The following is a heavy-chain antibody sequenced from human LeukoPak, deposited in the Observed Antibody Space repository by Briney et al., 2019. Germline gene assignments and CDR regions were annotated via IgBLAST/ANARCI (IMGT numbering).Heavy chain of an antibody. V-gene: IGHV4-39*07. CDR3: ASSGWYSEYFQH. Sequence: SETLSLTCTVSGGSISSSSYYWGWIRQPPGKGLEWIGSIYYSGSTNYNPSLKSRVTISVDTSKNQFSLKLSSVTAADTAVYYCASSGWYSEYFQHWGQGTLVTVSS. D-gene: IGHD6-19*01. CDR1: GGSISSSSYY. J-gene: IGHJ1*01. CDR2: IYYSGST.